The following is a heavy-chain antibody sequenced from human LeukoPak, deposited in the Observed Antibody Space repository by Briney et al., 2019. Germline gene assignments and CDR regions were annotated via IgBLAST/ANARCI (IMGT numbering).Heavy chain of an antibody. J-gene: IGHJ4*02. D-gene: IGHD3-22*01. Sequence: PSQTLSLTCTVPGGSISSGGYYWSWIRQHPGKGLEWIGYIYYSGSTYYNPSLKSRVTISVDTSKNQFSLKLSSVTAADTAVYYCARDSASSGYYDYWGQETLVTVS. CDR1: GGSISSGGYY. V-gene: IGHV4-31*03. CDR2: IYYSGST. CDR3: ARDSASSGYYDY.